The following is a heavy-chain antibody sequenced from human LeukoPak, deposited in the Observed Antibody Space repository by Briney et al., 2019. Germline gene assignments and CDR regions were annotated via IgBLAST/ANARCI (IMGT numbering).Heavy chain of an antibody. V-gene: IGHV4-34*01. J-gene: IGHJ4*02. CDR1: GGSFSGYY. CDR3: ARGMGIQLWTFDY. Sequence: SETLSLTCAVYGGSFSGYYWSWIRQPRGKGLEWIGEINHSGSTNYNPSLKSRVTISVDTSKNQLSLKLSSVTAADTAVYYCARGMGIQLWTFDYWGQGTLVTVSS. CDR2: INHSGST. D-gene: IGHD5-18*01.